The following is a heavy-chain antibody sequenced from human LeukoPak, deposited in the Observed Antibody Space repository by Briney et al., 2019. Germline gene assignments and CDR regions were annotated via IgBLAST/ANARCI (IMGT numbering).Heavy chain of an antibody. Sequence: SETVSLTCSVSGDSISTYHWNWIRKPPGKGLEWIGYMQSTGNSKYNPSLRSRVNMFADTSKNQAALILSSVTAADTAVYYCARDKQHSYGRYFDHWGQGALVTVSS. V-gene: IGHV4-59*01. CDR3: ARDKQHSYGRYFDH. CDR2: MQSTGNS. J-gene: IGHJ4*02. CDR1: GDSISTYH. D-gene: IGHD3-16*01.